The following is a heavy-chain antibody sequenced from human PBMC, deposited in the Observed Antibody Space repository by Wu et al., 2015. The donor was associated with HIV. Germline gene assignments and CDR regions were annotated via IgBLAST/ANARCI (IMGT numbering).Heavy chain of an antibody. D-gene: IGHD6-19*01. CDR1: GYTFTRYY. CDR3: ARDGPLPSVWYWFGP. Sequence: QVQLVQSGAEVKKPGASVKVSCKASGYTFTRYYIHWVRQAPGQGLEWMGIINPSGGSTNYAQKFQGRVTITADESTSIAYMELNNLRSDDTAVYYCARDGPLPSVWYWFGPWGQGTLVTVSS. J-gene: IGHJ5*02. V-gene: IGHV1-46*01. CDR2: INPSGGST.